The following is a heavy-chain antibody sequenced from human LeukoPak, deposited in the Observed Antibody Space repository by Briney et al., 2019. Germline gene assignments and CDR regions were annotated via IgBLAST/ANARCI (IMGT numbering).Heavy chain of an antibody. V-gene: IGHV1-8*01. J-gene: IGHJ3*02. Sequence: GASVKVSCKASGYTFTTYDFNWVRQATGQGLEWMGWMNPNSGNTGYAQKFQGRVTMTRNTSISTAYMEVSNLRSEDTAVYYCARLVTYYYGSDNFNDGFDIWGQGTLVTVSS. CDR1: GYTFTTYD. CDR3: ARLVTYYYGSDNFNDGFDI. D-gene: IGHD3-10*01. CDR2: MNPNSGNT.